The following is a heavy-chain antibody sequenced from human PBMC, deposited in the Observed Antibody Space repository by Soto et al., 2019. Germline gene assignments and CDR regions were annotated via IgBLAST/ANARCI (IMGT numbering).Heavy chain of an antibody. D-gene: IGHD3-3*01. Sequence: SETLSLTCAVSGGSISSGGYSWSWIRQPPGKGLEWIGYIYHSGSTYYNPSLKSRVTISVDRSKNQFSLKLSSVTAADTAVYYCARATITIFGVVSGMDVWGQGTTVTVSS. J-gene: IGHJ6*02. CDR3: ARATITIFGVVSGMDV. CDR1: GGSISSGGYS. CDR2: IYHSGST. V-gene: IGHV4-30-2*01.